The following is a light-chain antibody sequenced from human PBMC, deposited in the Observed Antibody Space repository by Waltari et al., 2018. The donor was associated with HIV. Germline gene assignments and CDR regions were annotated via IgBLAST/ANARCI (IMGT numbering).Light chain of an antibody. CDR3: QQYNNWPQS. V-gene: IGKV3-15*01. J-gene: IGKJ2*03. CDR2: GAS. Sequence: EIVMTQSPATLSVSPGERANLPCRASQSVSTTLAWYQQKPGQAPRLLIYGASTRATGIPARFSGSGSGTEFTLTISSLQSEDFAVYYCQQYNNWPQSFGQGTTLEIK. CDR1: QSVSTT.